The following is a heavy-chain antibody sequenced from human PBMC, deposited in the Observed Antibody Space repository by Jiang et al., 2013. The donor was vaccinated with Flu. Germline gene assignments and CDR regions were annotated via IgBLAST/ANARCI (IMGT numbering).Heavy chain of an antibody. V-gene: IGHV3-23*01. Sequence: AASGFTFSSYAMSWVRQAPGKGLEWVSAISGSGGSTYYADSVKGRFTISRDNSKNTLYLQMNSLRAEDTAVYYCIGHTAVAGTGYYFDYWGQGTLVTVSS. CDR2: ISGSGGST. CDR3: IGHTAVAGTGYYFDY. D-gene: IGHD6-19*01. J-gene: IGHJ4*02. CDR1: GFTFSSYA.